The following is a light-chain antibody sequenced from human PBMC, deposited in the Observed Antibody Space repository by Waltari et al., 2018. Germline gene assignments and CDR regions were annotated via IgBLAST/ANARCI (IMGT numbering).Light chain of an antibody. J-gene: IGKJ5*01. CDR3: QHRGNWPLLA. CDR2: DAS. V-gene: IGKV3-11*01. Sequence: EIVLALSPATLSFSPGERATLSCRASQSVGRFLAWNQRKPGQAPRLLIYDASDRATGTPARFSGSGSGTDFTLTISSLEPEDFAVYYCQHRGNWPLLAFGQGTRLE. CDR1: QSVGRF.